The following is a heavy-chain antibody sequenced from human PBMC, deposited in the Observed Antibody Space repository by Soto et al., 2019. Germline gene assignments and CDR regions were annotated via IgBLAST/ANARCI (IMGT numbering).Heavy chain of an antibody. CDR1: GYTSTGYV. CDR3: AREGINAGIRPWGDAFDI. CDR2: ISTGTGNT. D-gene: IGHD3-10*01. J-gene: IGHJ3*02. Sequence: QVQLVQSGAEVKKPGASVKISCEASGYTSTGYVMHWVRQAPGQRPEWMGWISTGTGNTRSSQRFQGRVTFTGDAAASTVYMGLSSLTFEDTAVYYCAREGINAGIRPWGDAFDIWGQGTMVTVSS. V-gene: IGHV1-3*04.